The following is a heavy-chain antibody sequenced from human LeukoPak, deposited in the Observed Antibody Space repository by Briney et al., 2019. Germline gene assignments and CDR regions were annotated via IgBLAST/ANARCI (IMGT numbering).Heavy chain of an antibody. J-gene: IGHJ4*02. D-gene: IGHD3-3*01. CDR3: ANTFTYGTTWYGFCDY. V-gene: IGHV3-23*01. CDR1: VLPFTNNV. CDR2: INGRGYST. Sequence: GGSLRLSCTASVLPFTNNVRTWVRQAPGRGLEWLSAINGRGYSTYYADSVKGRFTISRDNSKNTLYLQMNSLRADDAAMYYCANTFTYGTTWYGFCDYWGQGALVTVSS.